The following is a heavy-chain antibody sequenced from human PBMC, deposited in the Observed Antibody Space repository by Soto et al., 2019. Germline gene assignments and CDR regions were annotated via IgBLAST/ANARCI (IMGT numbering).Heavy chain of an antibody. CDR1: GFTFDTYA. CDR2: IGSSGST. CDR3: AKGFRSLEWYSLAPFDY. V-gene: IGHV3-23*01. Sequence: AGGSLRLSCVASGFTFDTYALNWVRQASGKGLEWVSAIGSSGSTYYADSVKGRFTISRDTPKKTLYLQMNSLRVEDTAKYYCAKGFRSLEWYSLAPFDYWGQGALVTVSS. D-gene: IGHD3-3*01. J-gene: IGHJ4*02.